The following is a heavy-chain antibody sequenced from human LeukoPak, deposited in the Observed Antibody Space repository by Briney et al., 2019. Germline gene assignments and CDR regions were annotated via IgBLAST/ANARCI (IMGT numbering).Heavy chain of an antibody. CDR2: IYPGDSDT. J-gene: IGHJ5*02. Sequence: GESLKISCKGSGYSFTSYWIGWVRQMPGKGLEWMGIIYPGDSDTRYSPSFQGQVTISTDKSISTAYLQWSSLKASDTAMYYCARSGYSYGHGAWFDPWGQGTLVTVSS. D-gene: IGHD5-18*01. CDR1: GYSFTSYW. V-gene: IGHV5-51*01. CDR3: ARSGYSYGHGAWFDP.